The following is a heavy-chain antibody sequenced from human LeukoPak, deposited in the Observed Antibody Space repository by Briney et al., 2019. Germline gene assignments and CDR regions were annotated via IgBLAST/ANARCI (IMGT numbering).Heavy chain of an antibody. V-gene: IGHV4-59*01. J-gene: IGHJ4*02. CDR1: GGSISSYY. CDR3: ARFAGGNVRVSGAFDY. Sequence: SETLSLTCTVSGGSISSYYWSWIRQPPGKGLEWIGYIYYSGSTSYNPSLKSRVTISLDTSKNQFSLKLSSVTAADTAVYYCARFAGGNVRVSGAFDYWGQGALVTGPS. CDR2: IYYSGST. D-gene: IGHD6-19*01.